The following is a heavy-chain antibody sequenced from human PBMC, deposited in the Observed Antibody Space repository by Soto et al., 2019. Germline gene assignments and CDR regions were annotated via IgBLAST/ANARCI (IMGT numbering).Heavy chain of an antibody. Sequence: EVQLVESGGGLVQPGGSLRLSCAASGFSCSGCWMSWVRQTPGKGLEWVANINQDGSAKNYVDSVKGRFTISRDNAKNSRYLEMNSLRGEDTAVYYCAENERWGQGTLVTVSS. CDR2: INQDGSAK. CDR3: AENER. CDR1: GFSCSGCW. J-gene: IGHJ4*02. V-gene: IGHV3-7*05.